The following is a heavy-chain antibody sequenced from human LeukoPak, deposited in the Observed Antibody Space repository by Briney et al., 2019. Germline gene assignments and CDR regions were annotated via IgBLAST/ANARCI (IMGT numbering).Heavy chain of an antibody. Sequence: GRSLRLSCAASGFTFSSYSMNWVRQAPGKGQEWDSYISSSSRIIYYAESVKGRFNISRDNSEHTLDLQMNSPRAEDTVVYYYARDSPFLNGREWLVRGSDMEFDYWGQGTLVTVSS. CDR1: GFTFSSYS. CDR2: ISSSSRII. D-gene: IGHD6-19*01. J-gene: IGHJ4*02. V-gene: IGHV3-48*01. CDR3: ARDSPFLNGREWLVRGSDMEFDY.